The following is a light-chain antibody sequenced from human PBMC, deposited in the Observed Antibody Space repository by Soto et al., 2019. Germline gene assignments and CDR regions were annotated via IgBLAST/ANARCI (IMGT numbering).Light chain of an antibody. CDR3: QQRSNWPPLT. V-gene: IGKV1-6*01. CDR2: AAS. Sequence: IQITQSPSSLAASVLDRFAITCGASQGIRNDLGWYQQKPGKAPKLLIYAASSLQSGVPSRFSGSGSGTDFTLTISSLEPEDFAVYYCQQRSNWPPLTFGGGTKWIS. J-gene: IGKJ4*01. CDR1: QGIRND.